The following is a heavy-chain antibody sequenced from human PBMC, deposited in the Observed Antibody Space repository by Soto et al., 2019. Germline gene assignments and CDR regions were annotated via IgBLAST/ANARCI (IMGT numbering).Heavy chain of an antibody. Sequence: ASVKVSCKAFGFIFNKYAISWGRQAPGQGLEWMGWISANSGNTNYAQKLQGRVTMTTDTSTSTAYMELRSLRSDDTAVYYCATAGNYDSSGRDFWGQGTLVTVSS. J-gene: IGHJ4*02. CDR3: ATAGNYDSSGRDF. D-gene: IGHD3-22*01. V-gene: IGHV1-18*04. CDR1: GFIFNKYA. CDR2: ISANSGNT.